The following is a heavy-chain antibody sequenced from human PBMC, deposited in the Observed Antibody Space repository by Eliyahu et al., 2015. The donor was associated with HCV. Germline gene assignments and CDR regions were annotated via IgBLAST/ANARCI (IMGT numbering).Heavy chain of an antibody. CDR3: AFPSERAGEHP. Sequence: QVQLVQSGAEVKKPGSSVKVSCKASGGSFSSYSINWVRQAPGQGLEWMGRIVPTLSRTNYAQQFQGRVTITADISTNTAYLELSSLRSEDTAIYYCAFPSERAGEHPWGQGTLVTVSS. D-gene: IGHD3-10*01. J-gene: IGHJ4*02. V-gene: IGHV1-69*02. CDR2: IVPTLSRT. CDR1: GGSFSSYS.